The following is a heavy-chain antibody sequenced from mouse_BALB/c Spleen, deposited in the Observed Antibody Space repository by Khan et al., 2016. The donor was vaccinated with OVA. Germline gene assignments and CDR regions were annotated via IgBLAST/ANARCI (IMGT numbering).Heavy chain of an antibody. Sequence: QIQLVQSGPELKKPGETVKISCKASGFTFTNYGMNWVKQAPGKGLKWMGWINTYTGEPTYADDFKGRFVFSLETSASTAYLQINNLKNEDTASYCCARKNYSDDRYFDVWGAGTTVTVSS. J-gene: IGHJ1*01. CDR1: GFTFTNYG. CDR2: INTYTGEP. D-gene: IGHD2-12*01. CDR3: ARKNYSDDRYFDV. V-gene: IGHV9-3-1*01.